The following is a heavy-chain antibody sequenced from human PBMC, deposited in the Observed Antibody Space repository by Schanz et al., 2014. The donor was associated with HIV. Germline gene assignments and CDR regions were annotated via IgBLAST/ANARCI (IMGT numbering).Heavy chain of an antibody. CDR1: GGPFSHAY. D-gene: IGHD3-9*01. CDR2: ITHSGTT. CDR3: ASLHVEATGTTFGY. V-gene: IGHV4-34*01. J-gene: IGHJ4*02. Sequence: QVQLQQWGAGLLKPSETLSLTCAVYGGPFSHAYWSWVRQPPGKGLEWIGEITHSGTTNYNPSLKPRVTMAINTSKNRCSLKLTSVTAADTGVYYCASLHVEATGTTFGYWGQGTLVTVSS.